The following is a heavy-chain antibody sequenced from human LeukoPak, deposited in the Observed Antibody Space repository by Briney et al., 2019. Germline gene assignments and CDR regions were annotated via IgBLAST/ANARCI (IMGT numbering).Heavy chain of an antibody. D-gene: IGHD6-19*01. J-gene: IGHJ4*02. CDR2: ISSNGGST. V-gene: IGHV3-64*01. Sequence: GGSLRLSCAASGFTFSSYAMHWVRQAPGKGLEYVSAISSNGGSTYYANSVKGRFTISRDNSKNTLYLQMGSLRAEDTAVYYCARDASYSSGWYRGYFDYWGQGTLVTVSS. CDR1: GFTFSSYA. CDR3: ARDASYSSGWYRGYFDY.